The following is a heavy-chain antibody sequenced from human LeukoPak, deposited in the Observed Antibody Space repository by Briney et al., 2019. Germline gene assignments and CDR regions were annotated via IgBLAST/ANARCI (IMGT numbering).Heavy chain of an antibody. CDR2: IRYDGSNK. D-gene: IGHD4-17*01. CDR3: ARSLGAPTTVTTTPIH. V-gene: IGHV3-30*02. CDR1: GFTFSSYG. Sequence: PGGSLRLSCAASGFTFSSYGMHWVRQAPGKGLEWVAFIRYDGSNKYYADSVKGRFTISRDNAKNSLYLQMNSLRAEDTAVYYCARSLGAPTTVTTTPIHWGQGTLVTVSS. J-gene: IGHJ4*02.